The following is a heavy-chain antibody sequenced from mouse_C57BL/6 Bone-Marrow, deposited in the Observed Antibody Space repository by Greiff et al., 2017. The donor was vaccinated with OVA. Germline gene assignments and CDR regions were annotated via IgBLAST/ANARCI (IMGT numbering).Heavy chain of an antibody. V-gene: IGHV3-5*01. CDR1: GISITTGNYR. J-gene: IGHJ4*01. D-gene: IGHD2-3*01. CDR3: ARDRGLLDYAMDY. CDR2: IYYSGTI. Sequence: EVKLEESGPGLVKPSQTVFLTCTVTGISITTGNYRWSWIRQFPGNKLEWIGYIYYSGTITYNPSLTSRTTITRDTPKNQFFLEMNSLTAEDTATYYCARDRGLLDYAMDYWGQGTSVTVSS.